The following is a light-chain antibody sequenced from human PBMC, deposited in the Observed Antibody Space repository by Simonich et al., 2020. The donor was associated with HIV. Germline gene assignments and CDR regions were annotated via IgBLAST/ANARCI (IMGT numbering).Light chain of an antibody. CDR1: KSLLSNNKNF. CDR2: WAS. J-gene: IGKJ2*01. Sequence: DIVMTQSPDSLPVSLGERATINCKSSKSLLSNNKNFLAWFQHKPGQPPKMLIYWASTRESGVPDRFSGSGSGTDFTLTISSLQAEDVAVYYCQQYYSDTYTFGQGTKLEIK. V-gene: IGKV4-1*01. CDR3: QQYYSDTYT.